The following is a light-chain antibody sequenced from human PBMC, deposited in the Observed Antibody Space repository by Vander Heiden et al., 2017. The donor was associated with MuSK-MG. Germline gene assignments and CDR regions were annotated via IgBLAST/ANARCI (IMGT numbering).Light chain of an antibody. Sequence: EIVLTQSPATLSLSPGERDTLSCRASQSVSSDLAWYQQKPGQPPRLLIYDASKRATGTPARFTGSGSGTDFTLTISSLEPEDFAVYYCLQRSSWPWTFGQGTKVEIK. CDR2: DAS. J-gene: IGKJ1*01. V-gene: IGKV3-11*01. CDR1: QSVSSD. CDR3: LQRSSWPWT.